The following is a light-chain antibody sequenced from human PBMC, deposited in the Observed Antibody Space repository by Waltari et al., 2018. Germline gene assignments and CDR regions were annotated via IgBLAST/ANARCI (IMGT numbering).Light chain of an antibody. CDR1: QGISNS. J-gene: IGKJ3*01. V-gene: IGKV1-NL1*01. CDR2: AAS. Sequence: TCRARQGISNSLAWYQQKPGKAPKLLLYAASRLESGVPSRFSGSGSGTDYTLTISSLQPEDFATYYCQQYYSTPFTFGPGTKVDIK. CDR3: QQYYSTPFT.